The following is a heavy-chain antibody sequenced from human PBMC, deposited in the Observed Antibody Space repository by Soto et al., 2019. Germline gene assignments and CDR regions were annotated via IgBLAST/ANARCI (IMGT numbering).Heavy chain of an antibody. CDR2: ISYDGSNK. D-gene: IGHD6-19*01. Sequence: GGSLRLSCAASGFTFSSYAMRWVRQAPGKGLEWVAVISYDGSNKYYADSVKGRFTISRDNSKNTLYLQMNSLRAEDTAVYYCARDGSGYSSGWYDYWGQGTLVTVSS. J-gene: IGHJ4*02. CDR1: GFTFSSYA. V-gene: IGHV3-30-3*01. CDR3: ARDGSGYSSGWYDY.